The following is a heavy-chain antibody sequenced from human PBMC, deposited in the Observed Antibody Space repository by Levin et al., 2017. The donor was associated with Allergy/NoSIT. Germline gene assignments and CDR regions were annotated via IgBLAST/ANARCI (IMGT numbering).Heavy chain of an antibody. CDR1: GFTFSSYG. D-gene: IGHD3-10*01. CDR2: ISYDGSNK. CDR3: AKDMVYFDY. Sequence: SCAASGFTFSSYGMHWVRQAPGKGLEWVAVISYDGSNKYYADSVKGRFTISRDNSKNTLYLQMNSLRAEDTAVYYCAKDMVYFDYWGQGTLVTVSS. J-gene: IGHJ4*02. V-gene: IGHV3-30*18.